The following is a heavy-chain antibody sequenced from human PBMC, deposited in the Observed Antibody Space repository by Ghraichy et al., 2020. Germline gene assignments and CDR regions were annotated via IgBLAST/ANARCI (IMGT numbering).Heavy chain of an antibody. CDR1: GASISSHY. J-gene: IGHJ4*02. Sequence: ESLNISCTVSGASISSHYWSWIRQPPGKGLEWIGYIYNSGSTDYNPSLKSRVTISVDTSKNQFSLRLRSVTAADTAVYYCARRGNWGFFDYWGQGSLVTVSS. D-gene: IGHD7-27*01. CDR2: IYNSGST. CDR3: ARRGNWGFFDY. V-gene: IGHV4-59*11.